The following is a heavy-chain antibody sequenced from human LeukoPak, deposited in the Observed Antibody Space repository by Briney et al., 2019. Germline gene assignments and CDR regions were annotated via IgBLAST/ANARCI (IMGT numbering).Heavy chain of an antibody. CDR2: ISGSSSAM. V-gene: IGHV3-48*01. D-gene: IGHD2-15*01. CDR1: GFTFSTYT. CDR3: ARAYCSGGTCYGHFDY. J-gene: IGHJ4*02. Sequence: PGGPLRLSCAASGFTFSTYTMSWLRQAPGKGLEGVSYISGSSSAMEYPASVKGRYTISRDNAKNSLYLQINSLSAEDTAVYYGARAYCSGGTCYGHFDYWGQGTLVTVSS.